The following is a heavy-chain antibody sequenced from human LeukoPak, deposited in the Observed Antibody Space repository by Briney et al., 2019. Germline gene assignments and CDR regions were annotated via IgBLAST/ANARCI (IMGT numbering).Heavy chain of an antibody. Sequence: GGSLRLSCAASGFTFSSYAMSWVRQAPGKGLEWVSVIYSGGSTYYADSVKGRFTISRDNSKNTLYLQMNSLRAEDTAVYYCARDSMVRGALDYWGQGTLVTVSS. CDR2: IYSGGST. D-gene: IGHD3-10*01. CDR3: ARDSMVRGALDY. CDR1: GFTFSSYA. V-gene: IGHV3-66*01. J-gene: IGHJ4*02.